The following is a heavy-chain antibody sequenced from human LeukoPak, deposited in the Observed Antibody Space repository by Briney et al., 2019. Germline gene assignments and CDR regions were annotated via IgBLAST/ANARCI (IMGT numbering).Heavy chain of an antibody. CDR2: INTNTGNP. V-gene: IGHV7-4-1*02. D-gene: IGHD2-2*01. Sequence: ASVKVSCKASGYTFTSYAMNWVRQAPGQGLEWMGWINTNTGNPTYAQGFTGRFVFSLDTSVSTAYLQISSLKAEDTAVYYCARVVPGMTYYYYYGMDVWGQGTTVTVSS. CDR1: GYTFTSYA. CDR3: ARVVPGMTYYYYYGMDV. J-gene: IGHJ6*02.